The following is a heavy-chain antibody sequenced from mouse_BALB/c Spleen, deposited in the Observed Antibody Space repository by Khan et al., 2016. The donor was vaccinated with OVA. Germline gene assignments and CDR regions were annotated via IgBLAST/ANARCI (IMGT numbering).Heavy chain of an antibody. Sequence: LFYSGGGLVQPGGSLTLSCAASGFTFSNYAMSWVRQTPEKRLEWVASISSGGSTYYPDSVKGRFTISRDNARNILYLQMSSLRSEDTAMYYCARDYWFAYWGQGTLVTVSA. CDR3: ARDYWFAY. V-gene: IGHV5-6-5*01. J-gene: IGHJ3*01. CDR1: GFTFSNYA. CDR2: ISSGGST.